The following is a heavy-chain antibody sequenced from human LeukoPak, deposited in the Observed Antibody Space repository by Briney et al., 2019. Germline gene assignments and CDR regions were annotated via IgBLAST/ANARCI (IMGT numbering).Heavy chain of an antibody. V-gene: IGHV4-59*01. CDR3: AREACGGYCRFDY. Sequence: SETLSLTCTVSGDSISNYYWSWIRQPPGKGLEWIGYIYYSGSTNYNPSLKSRAAISVDTSKNQFSLKLSSLTAADTAVYYCAREACGGYCRFDYWGQGTLVTVSS. CDR1: GDSISNYY. CDR2: IYYSGST. D-gene: IGHD2-21*02. J-gene: IGHJ4*02.